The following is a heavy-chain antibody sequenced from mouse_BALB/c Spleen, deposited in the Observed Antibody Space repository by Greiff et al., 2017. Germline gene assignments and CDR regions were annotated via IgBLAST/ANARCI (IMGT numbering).Heavy chain of an antibody. CDR2: IYPGDGDT. J-gene: IGHJ2*01. V-gene: IGHV1-80*01. CDR1: GYAFSSYW. CDR3: ARLGNYYFDY. Sequence: QVQLQQSGAELVRPGSSVKISCKASGYAFSSYWMNWVKQRPGQGLEWIGQIYPGDGDTNYNGKFKGKATLTADKSSSTAYMQLSSLTSEDSAVYFCARLGNYYFDYWGQGTTLTVSS. D-gene: IGHD2-1*01.